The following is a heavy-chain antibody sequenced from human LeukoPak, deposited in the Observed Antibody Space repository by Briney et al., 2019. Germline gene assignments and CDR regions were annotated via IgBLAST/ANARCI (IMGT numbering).Heavy chain of an antibody. V-gene: IGHV3-7*05. CDR1: GFTFSSYA. CDR3: ARDKSYGDSEDY. CDR2: INQNAREK. J-gene: IGHJ4*02. Sequence: GGSLRLSCAASGFTFSSYAMHWVRQAPGKGLEWVANINQNAREKYYVDSVKGRFTISRDNAKNSLSLQMNSLRAEDTALYYCARDKSYGDSEDYWGQGTLVTVSS. D-gene: IGHD4-17*01.